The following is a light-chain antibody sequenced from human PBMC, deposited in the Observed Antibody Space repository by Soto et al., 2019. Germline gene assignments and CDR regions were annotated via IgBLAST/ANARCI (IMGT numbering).Light chain of an antibody. CDR3: QQSYGTPQT. Sequence: MTQSPATLSVSPGERATLSCRASQSISSWLAWYQQKPGKAPELLTHGASSLQSGVPSRFGGSGSGTDFTLTISSLQPEDFATYYCQQSYGTPQTFGQGTKVDIK. V-gene: IGKV1-39*01. CDR2: GAS. J-gene: IGKJ1*01. CDR1: QSISSW.